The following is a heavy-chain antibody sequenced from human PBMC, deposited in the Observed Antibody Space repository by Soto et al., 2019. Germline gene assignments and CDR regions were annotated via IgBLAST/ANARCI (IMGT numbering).Heavy chain of an antibody. Sequence: PGGSLRLSCAASGFTFSNYAMSWVRQAPGKGLGWVSTISGSGRSTYYADSVKGRFTISRDNSKNTLILQMHSLRAEDTALFYCAKSHTGVTSGPPFDYWGQGTLVTVSS. CDR2: ISGSGRST. CDR1: GFTFSNYA. D-gene: IGHD4-4*01. J-gene: IGHJ4*02. V-gene: IGHV3-23*01. CDR3: AKSHTGVTSGPPFDY.